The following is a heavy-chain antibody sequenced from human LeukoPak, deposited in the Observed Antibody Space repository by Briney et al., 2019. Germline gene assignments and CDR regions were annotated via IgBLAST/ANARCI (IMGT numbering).Heavy chain of an antibody. V-gene: IGHV3-7*01. D-gene: IGHD4-23*01. CDR3: ASRVGNYGGNSVDY. CDR2: IKQDGSEK. CDR1: GFTFSSYW. J-gene: IGHJ4*02. Sequence: GGSLRLSCAASGFTFSSYWMSWVRQAPGKGPEWVANIKQDGSEKYYVDSVKGRFTISRDNAKNSLYLQMNSLRAEDTAVYYCASRVGNYGGNSVDYWGQGTLVTVSS.